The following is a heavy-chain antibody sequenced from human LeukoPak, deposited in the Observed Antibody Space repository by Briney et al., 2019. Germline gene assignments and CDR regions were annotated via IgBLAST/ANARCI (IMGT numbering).Heavy chain of an antibody. Sequence: SETLSLTCTVSGDSISTYYWSWIRQPAGKGLEWIGRIYTSGSTNYNPPLKSRVTMSVDTSKNQFSLKLSSVTAADTAVYYCARDPYRDNWFDPWGQGTLVTVSS. CDR1: GDSISTYY. J-gene: IGHJ5*02. D-gene: IGHD2-2*01. CDR3: ARDPYRDNWFDP. CDR2: IYTSGST. V-gene: IGHV4-4*07.